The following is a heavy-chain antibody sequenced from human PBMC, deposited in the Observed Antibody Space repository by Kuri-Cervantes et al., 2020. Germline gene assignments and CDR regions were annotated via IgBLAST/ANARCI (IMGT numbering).Heavy chain of an antibody. CDR2: IIPIFGTA. CDR1: GGTSSSYA. J-gene: IGHJ6*02. Sequence: SVKVSCKASGGTSSSYAISWVRQAPGQGLEWMGGIIPIFGTANYAQKFQGRVTITADESTSTAYMELSSLRSEDTAVYYCARGDMVRGVVDYYYYGMDVWGQGTTVTVSS. V-gene: IGHV1-69*13. CDR3: ARGDMVRGVVDYYYYGMDV. D-gene: IGHD3-10*01.